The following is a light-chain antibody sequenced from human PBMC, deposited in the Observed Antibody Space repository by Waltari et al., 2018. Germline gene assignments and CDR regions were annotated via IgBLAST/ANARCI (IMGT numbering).Light chain of an antibody. CDR2: IIS. CDR3: QQYGSSPYT. Sequence: EIVLTQSPGTLSLSPGERDTLSCRASQSISRYLAWYQQKPGQAPRLLIYIISSRATGIPDRFSGSGSGTDFTLTISRLEPEDFAVYYCQQYGSSPYTFGQGTKLE. V-gene: IGKV3-20*01. J-gene: IGKJ2*01. CDR1: QSISRY.